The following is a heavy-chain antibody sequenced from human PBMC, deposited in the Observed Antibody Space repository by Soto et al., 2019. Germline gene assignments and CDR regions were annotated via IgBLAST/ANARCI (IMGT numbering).Heavy chain of an antibody. CDR3: ARADSLIAARLWFDP. D-gene: IGHD6-6*01. CDR2: IIPILGIA. Sequence: QVQLVQSGAEVKKPGSSVKVSCKASGGTFSSYTISWVRQAPGQGLEWMGRIIPILGIANYAQKFQGRVTITADKSTSTAYMELSSLRSEDTAVNYCARADSLIAARLWFDPWGQGTLVTVSS. V-gene: IGHV1-69*02. J-gene: IGHJ5*02. CDR1: GGTFSSYT.